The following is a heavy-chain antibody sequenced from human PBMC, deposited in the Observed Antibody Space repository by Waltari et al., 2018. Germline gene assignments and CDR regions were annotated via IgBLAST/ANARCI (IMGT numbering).Heavy chain of an antibody. Sequence: QVQLVQSGAEVKKPGASVKVSCKASGYTFTGYYMHWVRQAPGQGLEWMGWINPNSGGTNYAQKFQGRVTMTRDTSISTAYMERSRLRSDDTAVYYCARDPGYDSSGYILDYWGQGTLVTVSS. CDR1: GYTFTGYY. J-gene: IGHJ4*02. CDR3: ARDPGYDSSGYILDY. CDR2: INPNSGGT. V-gene: IGHV1-2*02. D-gene: IGHD3-22*01.